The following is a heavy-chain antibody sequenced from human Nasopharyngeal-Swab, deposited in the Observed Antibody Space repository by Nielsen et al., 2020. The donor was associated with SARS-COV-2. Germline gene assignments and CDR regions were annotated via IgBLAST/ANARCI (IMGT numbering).Heavy chain of an antibody. V-gene: IGHV4-61*01. CDR2: IYYSGST. D-gene: IGHD3-10*01. CDR1: GGSVSSGRYY. Sequence: SETLSPTCTLSGGSVSSGRYYWSWILQPPGKGLEWIGYIYYSGSTNYNPSLKSRVTISVDTSKNQFSLKLSSVTAADTAVYYCARDHYGSGSPSMDVWGQGTTVTVSS. CDR3: ARDHYGSGSPSMDV. J-gene: IGHJ6*02.